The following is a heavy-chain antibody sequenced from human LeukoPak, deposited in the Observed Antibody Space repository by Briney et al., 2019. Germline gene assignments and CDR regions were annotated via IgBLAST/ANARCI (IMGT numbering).Heavy chain of an antibody. CDR1: GGTFSSYG. CDR2: VIPLFGTA. Sequence: GASVKVSCKATGGTFSSYGISWVRQAPGQGLEWMGGVIPLFGTAEYAQKFQGRVTITTDESTTTAYMELSSLRSEDTAVYYCARDDLTAHYMDVWGTGTTVTVSS. D-gene: IGHD2-21*02. V-gene: IGHV1-69*05. J-gene: IGHJ6*03. CDR3: ARDDLTAHYMDV.